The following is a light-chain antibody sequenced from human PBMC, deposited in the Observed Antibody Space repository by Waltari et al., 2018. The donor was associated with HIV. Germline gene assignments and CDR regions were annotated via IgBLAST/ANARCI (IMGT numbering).Light chain of an antibody. CDR3: SSYTSSSTLGVV. J-gene: IGLJ2*01. CDR2: DVS. CDR1: SSYVGGYNY. V-gene: IGLV2-14*01. Sequence: QSALTQPASVSGSPGQSITISCTGTSSYVGGYNYVSWYQQHPGKAPKLMIYDVSNRPSGVSNRFSGSKSGNTASLTISGLQAEDEADYYCSSYTSSSTLGVVFGGGTKLTVL.